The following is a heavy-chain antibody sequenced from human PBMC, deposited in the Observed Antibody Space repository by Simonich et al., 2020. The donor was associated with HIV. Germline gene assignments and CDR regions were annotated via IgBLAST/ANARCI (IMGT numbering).Heavy chain of an antibody. V-gene: IGHV1-2*02. D-gene: IGHD3-9*01. CDR3: ARAYYDTLTGYLYLDS. CDR2: TSPDRGTT. CDR1: GYSFTDYY. J-gene: IGHJ4*02. Sequence: HVSLVQSGAEVKRPGASVRVFCKASGYSFTDYYPHWVRQAPGHGLEWLGGTSPDRGTTNIAQQFRGRVTLPRDTATSTAYRERSRPRSDDTAVYYCARAYYDTLTGYLYLDSWGQGTLVTVSS.